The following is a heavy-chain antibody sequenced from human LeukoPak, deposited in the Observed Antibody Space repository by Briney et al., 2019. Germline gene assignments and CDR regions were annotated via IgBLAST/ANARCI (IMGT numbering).Heavy chain of an antibody. CDR3: ARDGLWGSGPLPIFDY. D-gene: IGHD3-9*01. CDR2: ISAYNGNT. CDR1: GYTFTSYG. V-gene: IGHV1-18*04. Sequence: GASVKVSCKASGYTFTSYGISWVRQAPGQGLEWMGWISAYNGNTNYAQKLQGRVTMTTDTSTSTAYMELRSLRSDDTAVYYCARDGLWGSGPLPIFDYWGQGPLVTVSS. J-gene: IGHJ4*02.